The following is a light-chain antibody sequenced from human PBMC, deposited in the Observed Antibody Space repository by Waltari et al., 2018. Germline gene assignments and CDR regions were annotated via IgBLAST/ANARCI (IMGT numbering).Light chain of an antibody. CDR3: CSNVGSSVF. Sequence: QSALTQPASVSGSPGQSIPISCTGFNSKVGSYNLVSWYQKHPGKAPKLLIYEGNRRPSGVSNRFSGSKSDNTASLTLSGLQAEDEADYYCCSNVGSSVFFGGGTKLTVL. J-gene: IGLJ2*01. V-gene: IGLV2-23*03. CDR2: EGN. CDR1: NSKVGSYNL.